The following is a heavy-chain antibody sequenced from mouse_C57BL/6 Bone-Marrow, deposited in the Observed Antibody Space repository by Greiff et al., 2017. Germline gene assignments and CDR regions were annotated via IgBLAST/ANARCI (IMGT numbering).Heavy chain of an antibody. D-gene: IGHD1-1*01. J-gene: IGHJ2*01. CDR2: IYPRDGST. CDR1: GYTFTDHT. Sequence: VKLMESDAELVKPGASVKISCKVSGYTFTDHTIHWMKQRPEQGLEWIGYIYPRDGSTKYNEKFKGKATLTADKSSSTAYMQLNSLTSEDSAVYFCARWENYGSSSYYFDYWGQGTTLTVSS. V-gene: IGHV1-78*01. CDR3: ARWENYGSSSYYFDY.